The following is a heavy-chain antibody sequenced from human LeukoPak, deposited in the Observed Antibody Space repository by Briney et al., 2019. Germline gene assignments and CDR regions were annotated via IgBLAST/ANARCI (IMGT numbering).Heavy chain of an antibody. CDR2: INHSGST. CDR1: GGSFSGYY. J-gene: IGHJ4*02. CDR3: ARGASSRFEH. D-gene: IGHD6-13*01. V-gene: IGHV4-34*01. Sequence: SETLSLTCAVYGGSFSGYYWSWIRQPPGKGLEWIGEINHSGSTNYNPSLKSRVTISVDTSKNQFSLKLSSVTAADTAVYYCARGASSRFEHWGQGTLVTVSS.